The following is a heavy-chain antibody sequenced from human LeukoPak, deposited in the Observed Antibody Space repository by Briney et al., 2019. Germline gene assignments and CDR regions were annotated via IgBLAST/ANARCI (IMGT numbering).Heavy chain of an antibody. J-gene: IGHJ5*02. Sequence: SETLSLTCTVSGGSISSAGYYWSWIRHHPGKGLEYIGYIYYSGTTNYNPSLTSRVTISVDTSNNQFSLKLSSVTAADTAVYYCARGLTTRWFDPWGQGTLVTVSS. D-gene: IGHD3-9*01. CDR3: ARGLTTRWFDP. CDR1: GGSISSAGYY. CDR2: IYYSGTT. V-gene: IGHV4-31*03.